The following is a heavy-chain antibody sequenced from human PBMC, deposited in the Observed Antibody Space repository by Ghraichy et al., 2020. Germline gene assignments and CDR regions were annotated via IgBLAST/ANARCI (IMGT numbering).Heavy chain of an antibody. V-gene: IGHV4-39*01. Sequence: SETLSLTCTVSGGSISSSSYYWGWIRQPPGKGLEWIGSIYYSGSTYYNPSLKSRVTISVDTSKNQFSLKLSSVTAADTAVYYCARHHLNEVAGVYYFDYWGQGTLVTVSS. CDR1: GGSISSSSYY. J-gene: IGHJ4*02. D-gene: IGHD6-19*01. CDR3: ARHHLNEVAGVYYFDY. CDR2: IYYSGST.